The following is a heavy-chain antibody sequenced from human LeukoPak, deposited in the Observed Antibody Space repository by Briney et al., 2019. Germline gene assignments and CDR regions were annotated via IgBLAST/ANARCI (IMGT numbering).Heavy chain of an antibody. J-gene: IGHJ6*04. CDR2: IKQDGSEK. CDR1: GFTFSSYW. V-gene: IGHV3-7*03. CDR3: ARDRAATGGGMDV. D-gene: IGHD1-26*01. Sequence: GGSLRLSCAASGFTFSSYWMSWVRQAPGKGLEWVANIKQDGSEKYYVDSVKGRFTISRDNAKNSLYLQMNSLGAEDTAVHYCARDRAATGGGMDVWGKGTTVTVSS.